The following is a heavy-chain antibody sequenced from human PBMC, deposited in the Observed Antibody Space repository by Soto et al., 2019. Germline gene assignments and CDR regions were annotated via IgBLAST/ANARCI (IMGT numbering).Heavy chain of an antibody. Sequence: GGSLRLSCGASGFIFKNYAMNWVSQAPGKGLEWFSRTGGGGDDTYYADSVRGRFPISSXXXXXTXFXQXXXLTGXYTAVYYCAKDRMSYNSVWDPFDLWGPGTMVTVS. V-gene: IGHV3-23*01. CDR2: TGGGGDDT. D-gene: IGHD3-10*01. CDR1: GFIFKNYA. CDR3: AKDRMSYNSVWDPFDL. J-gene: IGHJ3*01.